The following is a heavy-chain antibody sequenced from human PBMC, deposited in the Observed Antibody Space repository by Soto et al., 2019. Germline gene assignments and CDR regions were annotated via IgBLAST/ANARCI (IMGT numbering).Heavy chain of an antibody. Sequence: GASVKVSCKASGGTFSSYAISWVRQAPGQGLEWMGGIIPIFGTANYAQKFQGRVTITADESTSTAYMELSSLRSEDTAVYYCARQYGDYVDLRLGWFDPWGQGTLVTVSS. V-gene: IGHV1-69*13. CDR3: ARQYGDYVDLRLGWFDP. CDR2: IIPIFGTA. J-gene: IGHJ5*02. CDR1: GGTFSSYA. D-gene: IGHD4-17*01.